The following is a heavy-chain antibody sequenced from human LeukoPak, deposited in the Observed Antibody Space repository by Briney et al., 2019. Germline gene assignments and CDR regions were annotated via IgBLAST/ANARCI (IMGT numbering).Heavy chain of an antibody. CDR2: IIPIFGTA. CDR1: GYTFTTYG. J-gene: IGHJ4*02. D-gene: IGHD5-18*01. V-gene: IGHV1-69*13. CDR3: ASNRGYSYGFLPD. Sequence: SVKVSCKASGYTFTTYGISWVRQAPGQGLEWMGGIIPIFGTANYAQKFQGRVTITADESTSTAYMELSSLRSEDTAVYYCASNRGYSYGFLPDWGQGTLVTVSS.